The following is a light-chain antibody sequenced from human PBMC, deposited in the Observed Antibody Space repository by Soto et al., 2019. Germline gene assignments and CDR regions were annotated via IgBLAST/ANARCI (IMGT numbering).Light chain of an antibody. CDR3: QQYNNWPPIT. V-gene: IGKV3-15*01. CDR2: GAS. Sequence: IEMTQSPASLSVSPGERATLSCRASHSIISNLAWYQQKPLQSPTLLIYGASTRATGCPARFRGSGSGTEFTLTISSLQSEDFAVSYCQQYNNWPPITFGQGTRLAIK. J-gene: IGKJ5*01. CDR1: HSIISN.